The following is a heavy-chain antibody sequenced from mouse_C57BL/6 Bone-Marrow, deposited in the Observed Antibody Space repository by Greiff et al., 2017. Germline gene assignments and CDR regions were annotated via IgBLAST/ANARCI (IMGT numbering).Heavy chain of an antibody. CDR2: IRNKANNHAT. Sequence: EVKLMESGGGLVQPGGSMKLSCAASGFTFSDAWMDWVRQSPEKGLEWVAEIRNKANNHATYYAESVKGRFTISRDDSKSSVYLHMNRLRAEDTGIDYCRYSGSSSYWYFDVWGTGTTVTVSS. D-gene: IGHD1-1*01. CDR1: GFTFSDAW. J-gene: IGHJ1*03. CDR3: RYSGSSSYWYFDV. V-gene: IGHV6-6*01.